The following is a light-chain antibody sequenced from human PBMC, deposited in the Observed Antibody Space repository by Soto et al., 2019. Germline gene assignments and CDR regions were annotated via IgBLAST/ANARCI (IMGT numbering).Light chain of an antibody. J-gene: IGLJ1*01. CDR3: SSYAGSNNYV. V-gene: IGLV2-8*01. CDR1: SSDVGGYNY. Sequence: QPALTQPPSASGTTGQSVTMSCTGTSSDVGGYNYVSWYQQHPGKAPKLRIYEVSKWTSGVRGRFSGSKSGNTASLTGCGLQAEDEADYYRSSYAGSNNYVFGTGTKVTVL. CDR2: EVS.